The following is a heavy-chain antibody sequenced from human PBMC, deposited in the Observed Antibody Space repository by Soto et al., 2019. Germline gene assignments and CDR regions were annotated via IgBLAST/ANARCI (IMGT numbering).Heavy chain of an antibody. CDR2: IYHSGST. Sequence: SETLSLTCAVSGGSISSGGYSWSWIRQPPGKGLEWIGYIYHSGSTYYNPSLKSRVTISVDRSKNQFSLKLSSVTAADTAVYYCARAFSDSSGWFGFDYWGQGTLVTVSS. D-gene: IGHD6-19*01. J-gene: IGHJ4*02. V-gene: IGHV4-30-2*01. CDR3: ARAFSDSSGWFGFDY. CDR1: GGSISSGGYS.